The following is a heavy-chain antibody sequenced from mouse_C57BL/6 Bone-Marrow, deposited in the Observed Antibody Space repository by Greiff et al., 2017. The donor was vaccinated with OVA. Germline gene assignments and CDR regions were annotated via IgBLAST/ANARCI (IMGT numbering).Heavy chain of an antibody. D-gene: IGHD4-1*01. Sequence: VQGVESGAELVRPGASVTLSCKASGYTFTDYEMHWVKQTPVHGLEWIGAIDPETGGTAYNQKFKGKAILTADKSSSTAYMELRSLTSEDSAVYYCTRSPNWDAYYFDDWGKGTTLTVSS. J-gene: IGHJ2*01. CDR1: GYTFTDYE. V-gene: IGHV1-15*01. CDR2: IDPETGGT. CDR3: TRSPNWDAYYFDD.